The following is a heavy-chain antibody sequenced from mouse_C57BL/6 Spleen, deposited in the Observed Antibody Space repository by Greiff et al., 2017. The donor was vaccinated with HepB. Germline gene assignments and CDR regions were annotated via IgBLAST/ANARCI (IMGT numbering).Heavy chain of an antibody. V-gene: IGHV1-62-2*01. D-gene: IGHD1-1*01. CDR2: FYPGSGSI. CDR3: ARYEDREYYGSSGYFDY. CDR1: GYTFTEYT. Sequence: QVQLQQSGAELVKPGASVKLSCKASGYTFTEYTIHWVKQRSGQGLEWIGWFYPGSGSIKYNEKFKDKATLTADKSSSTVYMELSRLTSEDSAVYFCARYEDREYYGSSGYFDYWGQGTTLTVSS. J-gene: IGHJ2*01.